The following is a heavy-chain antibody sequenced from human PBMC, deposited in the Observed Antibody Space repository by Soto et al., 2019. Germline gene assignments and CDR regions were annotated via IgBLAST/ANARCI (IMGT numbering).Heavy chain of an antibody. CDR1: GFTFSIYA. V-gene: IGHV3-23*01. CDR2: ISGSGGST. CDR3: AKDETGYFDY. Sequence: GGSLRFSCASSGFTFSIYAMSWVRQAPGKGLEWVSAISGSGGSTYYADSVKGRFTISRDNSKKTLYLQMNSLRAEDTAVYYCAKDETGYFDYWGQGTMVTVSS. J-gene: IGHJ4*02.